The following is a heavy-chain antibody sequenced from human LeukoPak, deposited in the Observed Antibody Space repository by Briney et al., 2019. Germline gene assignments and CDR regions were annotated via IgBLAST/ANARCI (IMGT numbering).Heavy chain of an antibody. CDR2: IYFTGTT. CDR1: GGSISSYY. CDR3: ARGRDGANSNWFDP. D-gene: IGHD4-23*01. V-gene: IGHV4-59*06. Sequence: SETLSLTCTVSGGSISSYYWSWIRQPPGKGLEWIGSIYFTGTTHYNPSLKSRVTLSVDTSKNQFSLKLSSVTAADTAMYYCARGRDGANSNWFDPWGQGSLVTVSS. J-gene: IGHJ5*02.